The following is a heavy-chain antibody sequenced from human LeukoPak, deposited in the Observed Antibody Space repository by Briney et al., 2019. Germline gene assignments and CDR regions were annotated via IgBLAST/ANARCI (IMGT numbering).Heavy chain of an antibody. Sequence: GGSLRLSCVASGFTFSSYAMSWVRQAPGKGLEWVSAISGSGGSTYYADSVKGRFTISRDNSKNTLYLQMNSLRAEDTAVYYCAKHTPLDYYDSSGYTLADWGQGTLVTVSS. D-gene: IGHD3-22*01. CDR3: AKHTPLDYYDSSGYTLAD. CDR2: ISGSGGST. J-gene: IGHJ4*02. CDR1: GFTFSSYA. V-gene: IGHV3-23*01.